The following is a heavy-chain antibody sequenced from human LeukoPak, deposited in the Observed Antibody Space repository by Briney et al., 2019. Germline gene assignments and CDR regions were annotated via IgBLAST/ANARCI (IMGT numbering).Heavy chain of an antibody. D-gene: IGHD6-19*01. CDR3: SVAATGYYFDY. Sequence: GGSLRLSCAASGFTFSSYGMHWVRQAPGKGLEWVAVISYDGSNKYYADSVKGRFTISRDNSKNTLYLQMNSLRAEDTAVYYCSVAATGYYFDYWGQGTLVTVSS. J-gene: IGHJ4*02. CDR2: ISYDGSNK. CDR1: GFTFSSYG. V-gene: IGHV3-30*03.